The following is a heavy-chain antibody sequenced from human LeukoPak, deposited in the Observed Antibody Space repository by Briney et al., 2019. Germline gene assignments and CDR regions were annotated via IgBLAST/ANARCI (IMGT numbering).Heavy chain of an antibody. CDR1: GFTSSSYW. J-gene: IGHJ4*02. D-gene: IGHD5-24*01. CDR3: ASGRWLQLPYS. Sequence: GGSLRLSCAASGFTSSSYWMSWVRQAPGKGLEWVANIKQDGSEKYYVDSVKGRFTISTDNAKNSLYLQMNSLRAEDTAVYYCASGRWLQLPYSWGQGTLVTVSS. V-gene: IGHV3-7*01. CDR2: IKQDGSEK.